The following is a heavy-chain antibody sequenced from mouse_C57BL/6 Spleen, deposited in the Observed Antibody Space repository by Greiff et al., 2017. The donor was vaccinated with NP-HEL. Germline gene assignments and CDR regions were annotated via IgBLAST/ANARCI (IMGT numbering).Heavy chain of an antibody. CDR3: ARVTALKAMDY. J-gene: IGHJ4*01. D-gene: IGHD4-1*01. V-gene: IGHV7-1*01. CDR1: GFTFSDFY. Sequence: EVMLVESGGGLVQSGRSLRLSCATSGFTFSDFYMEWVRQAPGKGLEWIAASRNKANDYTTEYSASVKGRFIVSRDTSQSILYRQMNALRAEDTAIYYCARVTALKAMDYWGQGTSVTVSS. CDR2: SRNKANDYTT.